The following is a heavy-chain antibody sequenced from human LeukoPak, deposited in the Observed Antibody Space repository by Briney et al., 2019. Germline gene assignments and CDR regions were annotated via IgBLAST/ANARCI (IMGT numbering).Heavy chain of an antibody. J-gene: IGHJ6*02. CDR1: GGSFSGYY. CDR3: AKLLPDASSAGMDV. CDR2: INHSGST. V-gene: IGHV4-34*01. D-gene: IGHD2-2*01. Sequence: SETLSLTCAVYGGSFSGYYWSWIRQPPGKGLEWIGEINHSGSTNYNPSLKSRVTISVDTSKNQFSLKLSSVTAADTAVYYCAKLLPDASSAGMDVWGQGTTVTVSS.